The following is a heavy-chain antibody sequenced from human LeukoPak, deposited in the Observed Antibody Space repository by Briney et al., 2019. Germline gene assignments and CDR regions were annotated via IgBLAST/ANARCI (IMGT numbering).Heavy chain of an antibody. V-gene: IGHV3-21*01. Sequence: PGGSLRLSCAASGFTFSSYSMNWVRQAPGKGLEWVSSISSSSSYIYYADSVKGRFTISRDNAKNSLYLQMNSLRAEDTAVYYCARDAPVVAATYYYSYYGMDVWGQGTTVTVSS. J-gene: IGHJ6*02. D-gene: IGHD2-15*01. CDR2: ISSSSSYI. CDR3: ARDAPVVAATYYYSYYGMDV. CDR1: GFTFSSYS.